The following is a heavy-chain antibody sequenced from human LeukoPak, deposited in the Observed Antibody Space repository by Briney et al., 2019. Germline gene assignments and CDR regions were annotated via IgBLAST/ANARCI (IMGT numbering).Heavy chain of an antibody. D-gene: IGHD3-22*01. Sequence: SETLSLTCTVSGGSISSGSYYWGWIRQPAGKGLEWIGRIYTSGSTNYNPSLKSRVTISVDTSKNQFSLRLSSVTAADTAVYYCARSYYYDSSGYYYGSDYWGQGTLVTVSS. CDR2: IYTSGST. CDR1: GGSISSGSYY. V-gene: IGHV4-61*02. CDR3: ARSYYYDSSGYYYGSDY. J-gene: IGHJ4*02.